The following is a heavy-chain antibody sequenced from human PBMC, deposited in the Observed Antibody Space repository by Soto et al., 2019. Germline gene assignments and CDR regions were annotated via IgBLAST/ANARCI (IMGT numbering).Heavy chain of an antibody. D-gene: IGHD3-16*01. J-gene: IGHJ4*02. Sequence: PGGSLRLSCATSDFAFSNYWADWVRQAPGKGLEWVANINPHGGDPKYADSVRGRFTISRDTSKNTLYLKMTSLRVGDTAVYYCAKEKFPQDDFYFDYWGQGALVTVSS. CDR1: DFAFSNYW. CDR3: AKEKFPQDDFYFDY. CDR2: INPHGGDP. V-gene: IGHV3-7*03.